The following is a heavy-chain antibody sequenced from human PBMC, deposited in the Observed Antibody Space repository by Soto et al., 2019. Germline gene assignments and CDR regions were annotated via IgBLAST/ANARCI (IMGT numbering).Heavy chain of an antibody. CDR1: GFTVSSYG. V-gene: IGHV3-30*03. CDR3: ASGPRKPYDSSGQNTPLPAY. CDR2: ISYDGSNK. J-gene: IGHJ4*02. D-gene: IGHD3-22*01. Sequence: PGGSLRLSCAASGFTVSSYGMHWVRQAPGKGLEWVAVISYDGSNKYYADSVKGRFTISRDNSKNTLYLQMNSLRAEDTAVYYCASGPRKPYDSSGQNTPLPAYWGQGTLVTVSS.